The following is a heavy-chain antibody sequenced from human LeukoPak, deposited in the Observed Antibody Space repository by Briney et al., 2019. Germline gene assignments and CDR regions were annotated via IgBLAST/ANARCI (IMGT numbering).Heavy chain of an antibody. CDR3: ARERDRYQLLHITFDY. V-gene: IGHV4-59*01. CDR2: IYYSGST. D-gene: IGHD2-2*01. CDR1: GGSISSYY. Sequence: SETLSLTCTVSGGSISSYYWSWIRQPPGKGLEWIGYIYYSGSTNYNPSLKSRVTISVDTSKNQFSLKLSSVTAADTAVYYCARERDRYQLLHITFDYWGQGTLVTVSS. J-gene: IGHJ4*02.